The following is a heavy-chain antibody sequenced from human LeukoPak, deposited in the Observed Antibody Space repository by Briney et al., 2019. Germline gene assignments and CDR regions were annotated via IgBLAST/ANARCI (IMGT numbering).Heavy chain of an antibody. D-gene: IGHD2-8*02. CDR3: AREAGGPTAVGY. V-gene: IGHV4-31*03. CDR1: GGSIRSGAYY. J-gene: IGHJ4*02. Sequence: PSETLSLTCSVSGGSIRSGAYYWSWIRQHPGKGLEWIGYIYYSGTTYYNPSLKSRVTISVDTSKNQFSLKLSSVTAADTAVYYCAREAGGPTAVGYWGQGTLVTVSS. CDR2: IYYSGTT.